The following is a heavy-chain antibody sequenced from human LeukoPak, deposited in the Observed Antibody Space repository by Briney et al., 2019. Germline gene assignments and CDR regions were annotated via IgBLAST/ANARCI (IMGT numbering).Heavy chain of an antibody. CDR1: GGSISSYY. CDR3: ARSYDSRGYYYYGMDV. D-gene: IGHD3-22*01. Sequence: SETLSLTCTVSGGSISSYYGSWIRQPPGKGLEWIGYIYYSGSTGYNPSLKSRVTISVDTSKNQFSLKLSSVTAADTAMYYCARSYDSRGYYYYGMDVWGQGTTVTVSS. J-gene: IGHJ6*02. V-gene: IGHV4-59*01. CDR2: IYYSGST.